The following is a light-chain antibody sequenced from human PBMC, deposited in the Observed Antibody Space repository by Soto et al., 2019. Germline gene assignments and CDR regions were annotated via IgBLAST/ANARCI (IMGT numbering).Light chain of an antibody. Sequence: QSALTQPASVSGSPGQSITISCTGTSSDVGLCNYVSWYQQHPGKAPKLMIYEVSNRPSGVSNRFSASKSGNTASLTISGLQAEDEADYYCTSYTTTTLEVFGTGTKVTVL. J-gene: IGLJ1*01. CDR2: EVS. CDR3: TSYTTTTLEV. V-gene: IGLV2-14*01. CDR1: SSDVGLCNY.